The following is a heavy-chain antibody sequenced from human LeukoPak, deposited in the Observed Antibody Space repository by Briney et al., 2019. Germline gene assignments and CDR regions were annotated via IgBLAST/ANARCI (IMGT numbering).Heavy chain of an antibody. Sequence: SQTLSLTCTVSGGSISSGGYYWSWIRQPPGKGLEWIGYIYHSGSTYYNPSLKSRITISVDRSKNQFSLKLSSVTAADTAVYYCATYSGYDLRDDYWGQGTLVTVSS. CDR3: ATYSGYDLRDDY. CDR1: GGSISSGGYY. CDR2: IYHSGST. D-gene: IGHD5-12*01. J-gene: IGHJ4*02. V-gene: IGHV4-30-2*01.